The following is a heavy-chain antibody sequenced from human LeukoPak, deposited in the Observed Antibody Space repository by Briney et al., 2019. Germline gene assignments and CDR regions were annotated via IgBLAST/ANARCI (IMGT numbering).Heavy chain of an antibody. CDR2: IYYSGST. Sequence: SETLSLTCTVSGGSISNYYWNWIRQPPGKGLEWIGYIYYSGSTNYNPSLKSRATISVDTSKNRFSLRLTSVSAADTAVYYCARGFDSKSTYFDYWGQGTLLTVSS. V-gene: IGHV4-59*01. D-gene: IGHD2-15*01. CDR3: ARGFDSKSTYFDY. J-gene: IGHJ4*02. CDR1: GGSISNYY.